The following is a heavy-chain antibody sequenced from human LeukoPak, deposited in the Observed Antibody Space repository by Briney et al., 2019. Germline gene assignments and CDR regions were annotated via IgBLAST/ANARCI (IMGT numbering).Heavy chain of an antibody. D-gene: IGHD3-10*01. CDR2: IKQTGSEI. CDR3: ARKGVITRAPFDY. J-gene: IGHJ4*02. V-gene: IGHV3-7*03. CDR1: GLTFSIYW. Sequence: PGGSLRLSCAASGLTFSIYWMSWVRQAPGKGLEWVVNIKQTGSEIYYMDSVKGRFTISRDNAKNSLYLQMNSLRAEDTAVYYCARKGVITRAPFDYWGQGTLVTVSS.